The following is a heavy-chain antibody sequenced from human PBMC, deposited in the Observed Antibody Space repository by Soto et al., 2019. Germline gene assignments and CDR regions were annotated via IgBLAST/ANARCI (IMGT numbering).Heavy chain of an antibody. CDR1: GLTFSSYW. D-gene: IGHD6-13*01. CDR2: IKLDGSER. Sequence: GGSLRLSCEASGLTFSSYWMSWVRQAPGKGLEWVANIKLDGSERYYVDSVRGRFTISRDNAKNSLFLQMDSLRAEDTAVYYCARAVKLAVPAATGYFDFWGQGTLVTVSS. J-gene: IGHJ4*03. V-gene: IGHV3-7*03. CDR3: ARAVKLAVPAATGYFDF.